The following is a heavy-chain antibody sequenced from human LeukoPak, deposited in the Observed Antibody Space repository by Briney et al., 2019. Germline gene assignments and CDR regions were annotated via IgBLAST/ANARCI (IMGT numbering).Heavy chain of an antibody. CDR2: IKQDGSEK. J-gene: IGHJ6*02. D-gene: IGHD2-15*01. V-gene: IGHV3-7*01. CDR3: ARGRYCSGGSCYSSEVPYYYYGMDV. Sequence: HPGRSLRLSCAASGFTFSSYGMHWVRQAPGKGLEWVANIKQDGSEKYYVDSVKGRFTISRDNAKNSLYLQMNSLRAEDTAVYYCARGRYCSGGSCYSSEVPYYYYGMDVWGQGTTVTVSS. CDR1: GFTFSSYG.